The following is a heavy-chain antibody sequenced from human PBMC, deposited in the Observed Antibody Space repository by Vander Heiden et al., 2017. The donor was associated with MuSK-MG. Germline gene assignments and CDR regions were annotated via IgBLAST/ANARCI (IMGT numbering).Heavy chain of an antibody. Sequence: QVPLVQSGAEVKTPGSSVKLSCTASGGTFSSYAISWVRQAPGQGLEWMVGILPIFGTANDAKKFQGRVTITADESTSTAYMELSRLRSEETAVYYCARAAQWLVQASGYYYDGMDVWGQGTTVTVSS. CDR1: GGTFSSYA. CDR2: ILPIFGTA. D-gene: IGHD6-19*01. CDR3: ARAAQWLVQASGYYYDGMDV. V-gene: IGHV1-69*01. J-gene: IGHJ6*02.